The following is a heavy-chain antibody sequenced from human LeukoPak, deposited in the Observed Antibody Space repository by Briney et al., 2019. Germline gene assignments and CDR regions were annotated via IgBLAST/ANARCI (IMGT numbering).Heavy chain of an antibody. D-gene: IGHD1-7*01. CDR3: ARDVRTPELITGTTKRXSYXDX. Sequence: GGSLRLSCAASGFTFSSYWMSWVRQAPGKGLEWVANIKQDGSEKYYVDSVKGRFTISRDNAKNSLYLQMNSLRAEDTAVYYCARDVRTPELITGTTKRXSYXDXXGQGXXVTV. CDR2: IKQDGSEK. V-gene: IGHV3-7*01. J-gene: IGHJ4*02. CDR1: GFTFSSYW.